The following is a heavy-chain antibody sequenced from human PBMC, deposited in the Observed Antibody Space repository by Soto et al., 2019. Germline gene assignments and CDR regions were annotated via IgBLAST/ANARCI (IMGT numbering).Heavy chain of an antibody. J-gene: IGHJ5*01. Sequence: PSETLSLTCTISGGSISPYYWTWIRQSPGKGLEWIGYVSHSGRTFYTPSLKSRLTMSLDTSRSQFSLRLKSVSAADTAVYYCARLLGGYDDYGGWFAPWGQGTLVTVSS. V-gene: IGHV4-59*01. CDR1: GGSISPYY. D-gene: IGHD4-17*01. CDR3: ARLLGGYDDYGGWFAP. CDR2: VSHSGRT.